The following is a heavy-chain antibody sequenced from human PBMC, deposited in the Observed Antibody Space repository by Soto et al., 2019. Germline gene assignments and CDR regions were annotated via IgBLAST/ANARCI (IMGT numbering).Heavy chain of an antibody. Sequence: QLQLQESGPGLAKPSETLCLTCTVSGGSISSKNYHWGWIRQPPGKGLEWIGSMYYNGNTYYNPSLKSRVTISVDTSKNQFSLKVSSVTAADTAVYYCARHLGPTGPNYWGQGTLVTVSS. D-gene: IGHD1-26*01. CDR2: MYYNGNT. V-gene: IGHV4-39*01. J-gene: IGHJ4*02. CDR1: GGSISSKNYH. CDR3: ARHLGPTGPNY.